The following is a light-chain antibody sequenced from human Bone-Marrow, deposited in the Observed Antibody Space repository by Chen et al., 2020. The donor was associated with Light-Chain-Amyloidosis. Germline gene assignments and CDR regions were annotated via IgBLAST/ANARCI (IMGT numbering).Light chain of an antibody. Sequence: EVVLTQSPDFQSVTPKEKVTITCRASQSIGNSLHWYQQKPGQSPKVLIKYASQSISGVPSRFSGTGGGTKFTLTINSLEGEDAATYFCHQSSILPLTFGGGTKVEIK. CDR2: YAS. CDR3: HQSSILPLT. V-gene: IGKV6-21*02. J-gene: IGKJ4*01. CDR1: QSIGNS.